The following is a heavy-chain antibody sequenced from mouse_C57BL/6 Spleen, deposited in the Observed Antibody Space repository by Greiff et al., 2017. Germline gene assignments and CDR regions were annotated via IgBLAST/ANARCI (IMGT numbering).Heavy chain of an antibody. CDR1: GFTFSDFY. CDR3: ARDARDSSGSFDY. J-gene: IGHJ2*01. Sequence: EVKLLESGGGLVQSGRSLRLSCATSGFTFSDFYMEWVRQAPGKGLEWIAASRTKANDYTTEYSSSVKGRLIVSRDTSQSILYLQMNALGAEDTAIYYCARDARDSSGSFDYWGQGTTLTVSS. D-gene: IGHD3-2*02. CDR2: SRTKANDYTT. V-gene: IGHV7-1*01.